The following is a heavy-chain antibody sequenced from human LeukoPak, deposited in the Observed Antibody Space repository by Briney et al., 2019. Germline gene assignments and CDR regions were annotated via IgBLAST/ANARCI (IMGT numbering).Heavy chain of an antibody. J-gene: IGHJ4*02. V-gene: IGHV4-39*01. D-gene: IGHD3-3*01. CDR2: IYYSGST. CDR3: ASQSFTYYDFWSGSTPPNFDY. Sequence: SETLSLTCTVSGGSISSSSYSWGWIRQPPGKGLEWIGSIYYSGSTYYNPSLKSRVTISVDTSKNQFSLKLSSVTAADTAVYYCASQSFTYYDFWSGSTPPNFDYWGQGTLVTVSS. CDR1: GGSISSSSYS.